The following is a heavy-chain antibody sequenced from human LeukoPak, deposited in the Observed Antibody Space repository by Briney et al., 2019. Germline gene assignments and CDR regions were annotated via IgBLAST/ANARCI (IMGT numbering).Heavy chain of an antibody. CDR2: IFHTGST. CDR1: GGSISSNYW. V-gene: IGHV4-4*02. Sequence: SETLSLTCTVSGGSISSNYWWTWVRQPPGKGLEWIGEIFHTGSTNYNPSLKSRVTISVDKSTNLFSLNLTSVSAADTAVYYCARAYSSSWYFNWFDPWGQGTLVTVSS. CDR3: ARAYSSSWYFNWFDP. J-gene: IGHJ5*02. D-gene: IGHD6-13*01.